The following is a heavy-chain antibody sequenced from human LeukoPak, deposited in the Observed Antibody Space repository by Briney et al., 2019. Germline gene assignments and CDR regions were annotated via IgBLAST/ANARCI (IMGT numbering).Heavy chain of an antibody. CDR1: GGSISSSSYY. CDR3: ASRSRYCSGGSCLNYYYYYGMDV. CDR2: IYYSGST. V-gene: IGHV4-39*07. Sequence: SSETLSLTCTVSGGSISSSSYYWGWIRQPPGKGLEWIGSIYYSGSTYYNPSLKSRVTISVDTSKNQFSLKLSSVTAADTAVYYCASRSRYCSGGSCLNYYYYYGMDVWGQGTTVTVSS. D-gene: IGHD2-15*01. J-gene: IGHJ6*02.